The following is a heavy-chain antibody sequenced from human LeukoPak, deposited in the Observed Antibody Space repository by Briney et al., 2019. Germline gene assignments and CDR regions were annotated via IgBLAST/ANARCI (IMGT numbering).Heavy chain of an antibody. CDR2: IRYDGSNK. V-gene: IGHV3-30*02. J-gene: IGHJ5*02. Sequence: GGSLRLSCAASGFTFSSYGMHWVRQAPGKGLEWVAFIRYDGSNKYYADSVKGRFTISRDNSKNTLYLQMNSLRAEDTAVYYCARIREVIGTDWFDPWGQGTLVTVSS. D-gene: IGHD5-24*01. CDR1: GFTFSSYG. CDR3: ARIREVIGTDWFDP.